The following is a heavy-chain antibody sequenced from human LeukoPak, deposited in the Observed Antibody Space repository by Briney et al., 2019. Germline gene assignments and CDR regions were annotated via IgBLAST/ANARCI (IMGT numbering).Heavy chain of an antibody. J-gene: IGHJ6*03. D-gene: IGHD5-12*01. CDR2: INPSGGST. Sequence: ASVKVSCKASGYTFTSYYMHWVRQAPGQGLEWMGIINPSGGSTSYAQKFQGRVTMTRDMSTSTVYMELSSLRSEDTAVYYCARELATYYYYMDVWGKGTTVTVSS. CDR1: GYTFTSYY. CDR3: ARELATYYYYMDV. V-gene: IGHV1-46*01.